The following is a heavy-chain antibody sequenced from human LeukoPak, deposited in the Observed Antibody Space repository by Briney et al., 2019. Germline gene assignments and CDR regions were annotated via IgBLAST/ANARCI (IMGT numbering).Heavy chain of an antibody. CDR1: GFTFDDYS. Sequence: GGSLRLSCAASGFTFDDYSMHWVRQVPGKGLEWVSLISWDGGSTYYADSVKGRFTISRDNSKNTLYLQMNSLRAEDTAVYHCARDDISSGYYVDYWGQGTLVTVSS. D-gene: IGHD3-22*01. CDR2: ISWDGGST. CDR3: ARDDISSGYYVDY. J-gene: IGHJ4*02. V-gene: IGHV3-43*01.